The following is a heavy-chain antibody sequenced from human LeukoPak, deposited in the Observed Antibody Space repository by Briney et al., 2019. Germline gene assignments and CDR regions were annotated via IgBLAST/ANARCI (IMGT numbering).Heavy chain of an antibody. CDR2: IDSSSTTV. V-gene: IGHV3-48*02. CDR3: ARDQGQLWPFDY. J-gene: IGHJ4*02. D-gene: IGHD5-18*01. CDR1: GFTFSSYS. Sequence: GGSLRLSCAASGFTFSSYSMNWVRQAPGKGLEWVSYIDSSSTTVLYADSVKGRFTISRDNAKNSLYLQMNSLRDEDTAVYYCARDQGQLWPFDYWGQGTLVTVSS.